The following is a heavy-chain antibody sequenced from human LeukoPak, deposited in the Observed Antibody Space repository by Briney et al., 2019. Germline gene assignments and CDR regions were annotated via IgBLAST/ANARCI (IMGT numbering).Heavy chain of an antibody. CDR3: ARYCSSTSCHSWGAFDI. CDR2: INPNCGGT. D-gene: IGHD2-2*01. Sequence: GASVKVSCKASGYTFTGYYMHWVRQAPGQGLEWMGWINPNCGGTNYAQKFQGRVTMTRDTSISTAYMELSRLRSDDTAVYYCARYCSSTSCHSWGAFDIWGQGTMVTVSS. CDR1: GYTFTGYY. J-gene: IGHJ3*02. V-gene: IGHV1-2*02.